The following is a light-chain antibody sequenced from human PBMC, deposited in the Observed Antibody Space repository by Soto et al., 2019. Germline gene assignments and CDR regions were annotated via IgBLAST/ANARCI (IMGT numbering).Light chain of an antibody. CDR2: EVS. J-gene: IGLJ1*01. Sequence: QSALTQPASVSGSPGQSITISCTGTSSDVGGYEYVSWYQQHPGRAPKLMIYEVSDRPSGVSYRFSGSKSGNTASLTISGLQADDEADYYCCSFTSSNTHVFGTGTKVTVL. CDR1: SSDVGGYEY. V-gene: IGLV2-14*01. CDR3: CSFTSSNTHV.